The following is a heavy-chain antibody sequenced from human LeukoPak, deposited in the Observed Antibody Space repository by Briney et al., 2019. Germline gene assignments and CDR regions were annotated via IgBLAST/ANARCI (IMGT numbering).Heavy chain of an antibody. D-gene: IGHD6-13*01. V-gene: IGHV3-23*01. CDR1: GFTFSRSA. Sequence: GGSLRLSCAASGFTFSRSAMTWVRQTPGKGLDWVSSISSSGNTYYADSVKGWFTISRDNSKNMLYLQMNSLRAEDTAVYYCAKDSVYSSSWYAGDYWGQGTLVTVSS. CDR2: ISSSGNT. J-gene: IGHJ4*02. CDR3: AKDSVYSSSWYAGDY.